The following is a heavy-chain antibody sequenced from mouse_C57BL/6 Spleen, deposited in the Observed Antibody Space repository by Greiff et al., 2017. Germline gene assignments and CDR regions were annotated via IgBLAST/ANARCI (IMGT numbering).Heavy chain of an antibody. J-gene: IGHJ4*01. CDR3: ARRGNYYGSSYEDAMDY. Sequence: QVQLQQSGAELVKPGASVKISCKASGYAFSSYWMNWVKQRPGKGLEWIGQIYPGDGDTNYNGKFKGKATLTADKSSSTAYMQLSSLTSEDSAVYFCARRGNYYGSSYEDAMDYWGQGTSVTVSS. CDR1: GYAFSSYW. V-gene: IGHV1-80*01. CDR2: IYPGDGDT. D-gene: IGHD1-1*01.